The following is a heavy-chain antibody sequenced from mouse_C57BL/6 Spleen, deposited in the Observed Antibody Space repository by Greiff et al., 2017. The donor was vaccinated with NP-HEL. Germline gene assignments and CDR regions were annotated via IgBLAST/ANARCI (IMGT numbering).Heavy chain of an antibody. D-gene: IGHD2-4*01. CDR3: ARDNYDYDGERPYYAMDY. V-gene: IGHV5-4*01. CDR1: GFTFSSYA. CDR2: ISDGGSYT. Sequence: EVHLVESGGGLVKPGGSLKLSCAASGFTFSSYAMSWVRQTPEKRLEWVATISDGGSYTYYPDNVKGRFTISRDNAKNNLYLQMSHLKSEDTAMYYCARDNYDYDGERPYYAMDYWGQGTSVTVSS. J-gene: IGHJ4*01.